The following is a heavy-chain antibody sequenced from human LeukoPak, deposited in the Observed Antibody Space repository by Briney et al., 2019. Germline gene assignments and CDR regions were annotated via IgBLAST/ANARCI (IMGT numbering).Heavy chain of an antibody. CDR2: MNPNSGDT. J-gene: IGHJ4*02. CDR1: GYTFTNYD. Sequence: WASVKVSCKAFGYTFTNYDVNWVRQTTGQGLEWMAWMNPNSGDTGYAQKFQGRVTSARITSISTAYMELSSLGPDDTAIYYCARGQIDRGFDYWGQGTLVTVPS. V-gene: IGHV1-8*01. CDR3: ARGQIDRGFDY.